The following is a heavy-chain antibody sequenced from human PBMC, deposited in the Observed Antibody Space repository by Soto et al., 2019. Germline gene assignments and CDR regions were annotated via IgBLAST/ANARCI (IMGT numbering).Heavy chain of an antibody. Sequence: GGSLRLSCAASGFTFDTYVMHWVRQAPGKGLEWVALMWFDGSKKYYGDSVRGRFTISRDNSKNTLYLQMNSLRAEDTAVYYCARGARDFDYWGQGTLVTVSS. J-gene: IGHJ4*02. CDR1: GFTFDTYV. V-gene: IGHV3-33*01. CDR3: ARGARDFDY. D-gene: IGHD3-16*01. CDR2: MWFDGSKK.